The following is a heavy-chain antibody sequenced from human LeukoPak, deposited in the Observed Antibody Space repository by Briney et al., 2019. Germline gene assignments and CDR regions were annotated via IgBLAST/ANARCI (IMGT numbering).Heavy chain of an antibody. CDR2: INPNSGGT. CDR1: GYTFTGYY. V-gene: IGHV1-2*02. Sequence: ASVTVSCTASGYTFTGYYMHWVRQAPGQGLEWMGWINPNSGGTNYAQTFQGRVTMTRDTSISTAYMELSRLRSDDTAVYYCARGMEYGDYFDYWGQGTLVTVSS. J-gene: IGHJ4*02. D-gene: IGHD4-17*01. CDR3: ARGMEYGDYFDY.